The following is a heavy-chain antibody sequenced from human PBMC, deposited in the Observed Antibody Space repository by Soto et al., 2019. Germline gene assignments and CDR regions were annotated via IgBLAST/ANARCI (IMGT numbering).Heavy chain of an antibody. J-gene: IGHJ4*01. CDR3: ARLWVWGSYAIDF. CDR1: GFTVTSTY. V-gene: IGHV3-66*01. D-gene: IGHD3-16*01. CDR2: IHSGGTT. Sequence: GGSLRLSCAVSGFTVTSTYMSWIRQAPGKGLEWISVIHSGGTTYYTDSVKGRFTISRDISKNTVSLQMNSLRFEDTAVYHCARLWVWGSYAIDFWGHGTLVTVSS.